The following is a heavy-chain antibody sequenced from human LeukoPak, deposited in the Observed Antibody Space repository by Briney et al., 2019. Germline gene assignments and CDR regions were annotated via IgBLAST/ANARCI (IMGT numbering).Heavy chain of an antibody. CDR1: GFTLSSCA. V-gene: IGHV3-23*01. CDR3: AKVHSGWLFDY. CDR2: ISGSGTGT. D-gene: IGHD6-19*01. Sequence: PGGSLRLSCAASGFTLSSCAMSWVRQAPGKGLEWVSAISGSGTGTYYADSVKGRFTISRDTSKNTLYLQMNSLRAEDTAVYYCAKVHSGWLFDYWGQGTLVTVSS. J-gene: IGHJ4*02.